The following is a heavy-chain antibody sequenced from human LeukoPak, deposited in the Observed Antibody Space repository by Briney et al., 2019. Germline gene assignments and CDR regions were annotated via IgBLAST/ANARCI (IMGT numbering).Heavy chain of an antibody. J-gene: IGHJ4*02. CDR2: ISSSSSYI. D-gene: IGHD3-9*01. CDR3: ARDDTGLSNFDY. CDR1: GFTFSSYS. Sequence: GGSLRLSCAASGFTFSSYSMNWVRQAPGKGLEWVSSISSSSSYIYYADSVKGRFTISRDNAKNSLHLQMNSLRAEDTAVYYCARDDTGLSNFDYWGQGTLVTVSS. V-gene: IGHV3-21*01.